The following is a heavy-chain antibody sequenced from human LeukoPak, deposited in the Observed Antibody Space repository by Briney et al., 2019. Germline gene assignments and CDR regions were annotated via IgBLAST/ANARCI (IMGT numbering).Heavy chain of an antibody. J-gene: IGHJ4*02. CDR1: GGSISSGGYY. CDR3: ARGEDTAMVDY. D-gene: IGHD5-18*01. Sequence: PSETLSLTCTVSGGSISSGGYYWSWIRQPPGKGLEWIGYIYHSGSTYYNPSLKSRVTISVDRSKNQFSLKLSSVTAADTAVYYCARGEDTAMVDYWGQGTLVTVSS. V-gene: IGHV4-30-2*01. CDR2: IYHSGST.